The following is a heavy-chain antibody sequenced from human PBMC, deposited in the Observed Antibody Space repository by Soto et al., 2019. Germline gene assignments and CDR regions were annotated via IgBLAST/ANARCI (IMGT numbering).Heavy chain of an antibody. CDR2: IYYSGST. Sequence: SETLSLTCTVSGGSISSGGYYWSWIRQHPGKGLEWIGYIYYSGSTYYNPSLKSRVTISVDTSKNQFSLKLSSVTAADTAVYYCARGISEYSSSDWGQGTLVTVSS. V-gene: IGHV4-31*03. CDR3: ARGISEYSSSD. CDR1: GGSISSGGYY. D-gene: IGHD6-6*01. J-gene: IGHJ4*02.